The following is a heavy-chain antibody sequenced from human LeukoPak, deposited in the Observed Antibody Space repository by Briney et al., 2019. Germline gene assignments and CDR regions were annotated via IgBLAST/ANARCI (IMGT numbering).Heavy chain of an antibody. J-gene: IGHJ4*02. D-gene: IGHD5-24*01. V-gene: IGHV4-38-2*02. CDR2: IYHSGST. Sequence: SETLSLTRTVSGYSISSGYYWGWIRQPPGKGLEWIGSIYHSGSTYYNPSLKSRVTISVDTSKNQFSLKLSSVTAADTAVYYCARGWPRMYYFDYWGQGTLVTVSS. CDR3: ARGWPRMYYFDY. CDR1: GYSISSGYY.